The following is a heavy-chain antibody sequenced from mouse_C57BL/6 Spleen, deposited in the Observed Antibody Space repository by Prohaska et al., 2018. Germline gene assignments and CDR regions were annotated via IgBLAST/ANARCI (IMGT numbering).Heavy chain of an antibody. Sequence: HGKSLEWIGYIYPNNGGNGYNQKFKGKATLTVDKSSSTAYMELRSLTSEDSAVYYCARGGPGTIYFDYWGQGTTLTVSS. J-gene: IGHJ2*01. CDR3: ARGGPGTIYFDY. D-gene: IGHD4-1*01. V-gene: IGHV1-34*01. CDR2: IYPNNGGN.